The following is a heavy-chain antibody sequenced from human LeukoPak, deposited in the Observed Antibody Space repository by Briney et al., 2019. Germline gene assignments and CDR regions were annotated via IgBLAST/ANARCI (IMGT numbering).Heavy chain of an antibody. V-gene: IGHV3-30*02. CDR2: IRSDGAIK. Sequence: GGSLRLSCAASGSNFSSYGMHWVRQAPGKGLEWVAFIRSDGAIKYYADSVKGRFTISRDSSKNTLYLQMNSLRAEDTAVYYCARDGVYDSSGLDYWGQGTLVTVSS. D-gene: IGHD3-22*01. CDR3: ARDGVYDSSGLDY. J-gene: IGHJ4*02. CDR1: GSNFSSYG.